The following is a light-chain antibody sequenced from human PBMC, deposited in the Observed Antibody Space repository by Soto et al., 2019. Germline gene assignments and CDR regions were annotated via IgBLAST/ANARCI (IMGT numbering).Light chain of an antibody. CDR1: QSVSSSY. V-gene: IGKV3-20*01. J-gene: IGKJ1*01. CDR2: DAS. CDR3: QQYVRSPPSWT. Sequence: ETVLTQSPGTLSLSPGERATLSCRASQSVSSSYLAWYQQKPGQAPRLLIYDASSRATGIPDRFSGSGSGTDFTLTISRLEPEDLAVYCCQQYVRSPPSWTFGQGTKVEIK.